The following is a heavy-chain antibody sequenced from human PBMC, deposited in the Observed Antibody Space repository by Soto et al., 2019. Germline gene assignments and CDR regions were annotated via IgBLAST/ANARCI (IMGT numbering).Heavy chain of an antibody. Sequence: PGESLKISCKGSGYSFTSDWIAWVRQMPGKGLEYMGIIYPGDSDTRYSPSFQGQVTISADKSTSTAYVQWSSLKASDTAMYYCARTAAAGKYYYGVDVWGQGTTVTVSS. J-gene: IGHJ6*02. CDR3: ARTAAAGKYYYGVDV. D-gene: IGHD6-13*01. V-gene: IGHV5-51*01. CDR1: GYSFTSDW. CDR2: IYPGDSDT.